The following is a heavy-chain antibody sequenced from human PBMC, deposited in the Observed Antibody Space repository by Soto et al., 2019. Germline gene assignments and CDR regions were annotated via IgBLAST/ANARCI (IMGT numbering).Heavy chain of an antibody. Sequence: QLVESGGGLVKPGGSLRLSCAASGFTFSRYGMNWLRQAPGKGLEWVASISSSTSYVYYADSVKGRFSTSRDNAKNILYLEMYALRTEDTAVYYCARDPSEGRVGNWFESWGQGTLVTVSS. J-gene: IGHJ5*01. CDR2: ISSSTSYV. CDR3: ARDPSEGRVGNWFES. CDR1: GFTFSRYG. D-gene: IGHD2-2*01. V-gene: IGHV3-21*06.